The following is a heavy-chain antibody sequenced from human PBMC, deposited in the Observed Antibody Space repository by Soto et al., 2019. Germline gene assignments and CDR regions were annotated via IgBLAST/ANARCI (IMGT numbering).Heavy chain of an antibody. CDR2: MNPNSGDT. J-gene: IGHJ4*02. Sequence: QVQLLQSGAEVKKPGASVTVSCQASEYTFTNYDFTWVRQTTGQGLEWMGWMNPNSGDTGYAQKFQGRVTMTRNSSINTAYMELSSLKSEDTAVYYCASGPRNWGADYRGKGTLVTVSS. V-gene: IGHV1-8*02. CDR1: EYTFTNYD. D-gene: IGHD7-27*01. CDR3: ASGPRNWGADY.